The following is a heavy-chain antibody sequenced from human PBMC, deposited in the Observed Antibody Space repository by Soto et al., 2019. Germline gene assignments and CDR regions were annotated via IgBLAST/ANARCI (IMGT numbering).Heavy chain of an antibody. CDR2: INHSGST. J-gene: IGHJ6*03. V-gene: IGHV4-34*01. CDR1: GGSFSGYY. CDR3: ARGGPVRRLYYYYYYMDV. Sequence: QVQLQQWGAGLLKPSETLSLTCAVYGGSFSGYYWSWIRQPPGKGLEWIGEINHSGSTNYNPSIKSRVTISVDTSKNQFSMKLSSVTAAGTAVYYWARGGPVRRLYYYYYYMDVWGKGTTVTVSS.